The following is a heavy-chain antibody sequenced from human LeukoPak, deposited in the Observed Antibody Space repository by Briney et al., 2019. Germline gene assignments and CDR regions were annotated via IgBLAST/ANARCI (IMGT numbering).Heavy chain of an antibody. D-gene: IGHD1-7*01. V-gene: IGHV4-38-2*01. CDR1: GYSISSGYY. J-gene: IGHJ5*02. CDR3: AFHVERTTAANNYFDP. CDR2: IYHGGNT. Sequence: PSETLSLTCAVSGYSISSGYYWGWVRQPPGKRLEWIGSIYHGGNTIYNPSLKSRVTMSVDTSKNQFSLSLSSVTAADTAVYHCAFHVERTTAANNYFDPWGQGILVTVSS.